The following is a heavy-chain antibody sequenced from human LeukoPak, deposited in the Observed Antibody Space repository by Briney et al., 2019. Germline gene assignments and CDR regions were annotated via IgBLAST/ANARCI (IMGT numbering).Heavy chain of an antibody. D-gene: IGHD2-2*02. CDR1: GYTFTGYY. Sequence: ASVKVSCKASGYTFTGYYMHWVRQAPGQGLEWMGWINPNSGGTNYAQKFQGRVTMTRDTSISTAYMELSRLRSDDTAVYYCTIVVVQAAIQPNDYWGQGTLVTVSS. CDR3: TIVVVQAAIQPNDY. CDR2: INPNSGGT. J-gene: IGHJ4*02. V-gene: IGHV1-2*02.